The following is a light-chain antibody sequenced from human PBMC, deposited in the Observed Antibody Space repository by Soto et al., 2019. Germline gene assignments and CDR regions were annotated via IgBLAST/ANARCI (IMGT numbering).Light chain of an antibody. J-gene: IGKJ1*01. CDR1: QSVSSSY. Sequence: EIVLTQSPGTLSLSPGERATLSCRASQSVSSSYLAWYQQKPGQAPRLLIYGASSRATGIPDRFSGSGSGTDFTLTISRLEPEDFAVYYCHQYGSSVGFCQGTKVEIK. CDR3: HQYGSSVG. V-gene: IGKV3-20*01. CDR2: GAS.